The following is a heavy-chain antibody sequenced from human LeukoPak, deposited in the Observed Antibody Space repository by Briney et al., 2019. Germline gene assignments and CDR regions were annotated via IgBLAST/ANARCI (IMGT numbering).Heavy chain of an antibody. Sequence: ASVKVSCKASGYTFTGYYMHWVRQAPGQGLEWMGWINPNSGGTNYAQKLQGRVTMTTDTSTSTAYMELRSLRSDDTAVYYCARDAGSGRWLQLELNFDYWGQGTLVTVSS. J-gene: IGHJ4*02. D-gene: IGHD5-24*01. CDR1: GYTFTGYY. V-gene: IGHV1-2*02. CDR3: ARDAGSGRWLQLELNFDY. CDR2: INPNSGGT.